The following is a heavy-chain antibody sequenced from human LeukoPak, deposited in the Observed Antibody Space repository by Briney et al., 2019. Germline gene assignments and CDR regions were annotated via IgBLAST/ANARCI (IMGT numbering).Heavy chain of an antibody. CDR2: IYYIGST. J-gene: IGHJ3*02. CDR1: GGSISSYY. V-gene: IGHV4-59*01. Sequence: NPSETLSLTCTVSGGSISSYYWSWIRQPPGKGLEWIGYIYYIGSTKYNPSLKSRVTISVDTPKNQFSLKLSSVTAADTAVYYCARVYRTTSYDAFDIWGQGTVVTVSS. D-gene: IGHD4-11*01. CDR3: ARVYRTTSYDAFDI.